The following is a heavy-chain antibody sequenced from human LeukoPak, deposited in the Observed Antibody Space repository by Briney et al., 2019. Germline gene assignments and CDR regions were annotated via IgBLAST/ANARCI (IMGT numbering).Heavy chain of an antibody. V-gene: IGHV4-59*01. CDR2: IYYSGST. Sequence: SETLSLTCTVSGGSISSYYWSWIRQPPGKGLEWIGYIYYSGSTNYNPSLKSRVTISVDTSKNQFSLELSSVTAADTAVYYCARRVIGGGFDPWGQGTLVTVSS. CDR3: ARRVIGGGFDP. CDR1: GGSISSYY. J-gene: IGHJ5*02.